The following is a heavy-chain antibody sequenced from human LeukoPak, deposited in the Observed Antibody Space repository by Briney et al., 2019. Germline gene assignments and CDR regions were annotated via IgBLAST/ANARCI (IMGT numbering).Heavy chain of an antibody. CDR2: IIPIFGIA. CDR1: GGTFSSYA. CDR3: ASYDYGDYQNNNWLDP. Sequence: GASVKVSCKASGGTFSSYAISWVRQAPGHGLEWMGRIIPIFGIANYAQKFQGRVTITADKSTSTAYMELSSLRSEDTAVYYCASYDYGDYQNNNWLDPWGQGTLVTVSS. V-gene: IGHV1-69*04. J-gene: IGHJ5*02. D-gene: IGHD4-17*01.